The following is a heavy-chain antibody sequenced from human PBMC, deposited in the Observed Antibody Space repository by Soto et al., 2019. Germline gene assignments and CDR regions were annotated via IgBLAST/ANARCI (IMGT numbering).Heavy chain of an antibody. Sequence: GALRLSCAASVFTFSSYGMHWVRQAPGKGLEWVAVISYDGSNKYYADSVKGRFTISRDNSKNTLYLQMNGLRAEDTAVYYCAKDRSGWYGNDAFDIWGQGTMVTVSS. CDR2: ISYDGSNK. V-gene: IGHV3-30*18. D-gene: IGHD6-19*01. J-gene: IGHJ3*02. CDR3: AKDRSGWYGNDAFDI. CDR1: VFTFSSYG.